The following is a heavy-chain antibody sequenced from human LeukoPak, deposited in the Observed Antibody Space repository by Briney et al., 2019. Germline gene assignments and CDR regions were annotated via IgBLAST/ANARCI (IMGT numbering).Heavy chain of an antibody. CDR1: GFTFSSYE. J-gene: IGHJ4*02. V-gene: IGHV3-48*03. D-gene: IGHD6-6*01. CDR2: ISSSGGTI. Sequence: PGGSLRLSCAASGFTFSSYEMNRVRQAPGKGLEWVSYISSSGGTIYYADSVKGRFTISRDNAKNSLYLQMNSLRAEDTAVYYCARMRPELDYWGQGTLVTVSS. CDR3: ARMRPELDY.